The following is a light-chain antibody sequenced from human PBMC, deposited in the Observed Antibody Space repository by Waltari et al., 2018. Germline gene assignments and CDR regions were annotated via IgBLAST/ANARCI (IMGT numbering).Light chain of an antibody. J-gene: IGLJ3*02. CDR1: TSDVGFYNY. CDR2: DVF. V-gene: IGLV2-14*03. CDR3: NSYTGSSSWV. Sequence: QSALTQPASVSGSPGQSITISCTGTTSDVGFYNYVSWYQQHPGKAPQRISYDVFERPSGVSNRFSGSKSGNPASLTISGLLAEDEADYYCNSYTGSSSWVFGGGTKLTVL.